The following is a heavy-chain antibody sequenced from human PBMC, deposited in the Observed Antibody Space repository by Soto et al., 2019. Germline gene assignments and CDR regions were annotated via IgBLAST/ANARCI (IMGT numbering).Heavy chain of an antibody. CDR1: GYTFTRYH. CDR2: INPSGGKT. V-gene: IGHV1-46*01. Sequence: ASVKVSCKASGYTFTRYHMHWVRQAPGQGPEWMGIINPSGGKTSYAQKFQGRVTMTGDTSTSTVYMELSSLRSEDTAVYYCAVWNSVGNDDFWRDPFDFWGQGTQDSVS. D-gene: IGHD3-3*01. J-gene: IGHJ4*03. CDR3: AVWNSVGNDDFWRDPFDF.